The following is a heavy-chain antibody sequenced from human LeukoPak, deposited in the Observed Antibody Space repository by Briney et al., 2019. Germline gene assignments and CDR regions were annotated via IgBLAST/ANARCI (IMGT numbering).Heavy chain of an antibody. Sequence: RASVKVSCKASGGTFSSYAISWVRQAPGQGLEWMGRIIPIFGTANYAQKFQGRVTITTDESTSTAYMELSSLRSEDTAVYYCASRVAAAGNAFDIWGQGTMVTVSS. D-gene: IGHD6-13*01. CDR1: GGTFSSYA. V-gene: IGHV1-69*05. J-gene: IGHJ3*02. CDR3: ASRVAAAGNAFDI. CDR2: IIPIFGTA.